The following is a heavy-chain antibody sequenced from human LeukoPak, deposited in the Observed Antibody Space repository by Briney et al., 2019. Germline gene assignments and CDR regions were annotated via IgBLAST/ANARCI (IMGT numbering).Heavy chain of an antibody. J-gene: IGHJ2*01. CDR2: INHSGST. CDR1: GGSLSGYY. Sequence: SETLSLTCAVYGGSLSGYYWSWIRQPPGKGLEWIGEINHSGSTNYNPSLKSRVTISVDTSKNQFSLKLSSVTAAVTAVYYCARGRRAYYYDSSARLGWYFDLWGRGTLVTVSS. D-gene: IGHD3-22*01. V-gene: IGHV4-34*01. CDR3: ARGRRAYYYDSSARLGWYFDL.